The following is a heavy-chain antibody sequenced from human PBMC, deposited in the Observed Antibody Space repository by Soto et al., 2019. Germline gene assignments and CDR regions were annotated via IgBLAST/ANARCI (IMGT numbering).Heavy chain of an antibody. V-gene: IGHV4-59*01. CDR2: ISYRGST. J-gene: IGHJ5*02. D-gene: IGHD3-22*01. CDR1: AGSITTSY. CDR3: ASSGIVVREVNTCFDP. Sequence: PSETPSLTCTVYAGSITTSYWSWIRQHLGKALEWIGYISYRGSTNYNPSLKSRLTISIDTSKSQISLKLTSMTTADTAVYYCASSGIVVREVNTCFDPWGQGTLVTVSS.